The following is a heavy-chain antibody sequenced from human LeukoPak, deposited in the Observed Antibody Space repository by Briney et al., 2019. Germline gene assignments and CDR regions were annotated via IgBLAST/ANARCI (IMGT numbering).Heavy chain of an antibody. J-gene: IGHJ6*03. D-gene: IGHD6-13*01. CDR2: IYSSASN. CDR1: GVSISSGNYN. CDR3: ARELSIAAVSEVIYYYYYMDV. Sequence: SQTLSLTCIVSGVSISSGNYNWSCIRQPAGKGLEWFVIIYSSASNRSNPSLKSRVTMSVDTSKTQFSLRLSSVTAADTAVYYCARELSIAAVSEVIYYYYYMDVWGKGTTVTVSS. V-gene: IGHV4-61*02.